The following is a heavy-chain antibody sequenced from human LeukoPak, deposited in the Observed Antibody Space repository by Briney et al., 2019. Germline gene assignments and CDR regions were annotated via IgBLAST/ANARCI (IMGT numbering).Heavy chain of an antibody. J-gene: IGHJ5*02. CDR2: IYHSGST. V-gene: IGHV4-34*01. D-gene: IGHD3-10*01. CDR3: AGTYYYGSGSYYNWPPP. CDR1: GGSSSGYY. Sequence: SETLSLTCAVYGGSSSGYYWSWIRQPPGKGLEWIGEIYHSGSTNYNPSLKSRVTISVDKSKNQFSLKLSSVTAADTAVYYCAGTYYYGSGSYYNWPPPWGQGTLVTVSS.